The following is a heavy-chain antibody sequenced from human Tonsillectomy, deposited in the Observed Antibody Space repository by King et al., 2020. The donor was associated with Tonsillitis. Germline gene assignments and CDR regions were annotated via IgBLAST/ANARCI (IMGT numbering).Heavy chain of an antibody. CDR1: GFTFSSYA. Sequence: VQLVESGGGVVQPGRSLRLSCAASGFTFSSYAMHWVRQAPGKGLEWVAVISYDGSNKYYADSVKGRFTISRDNSKNTLYLQMNSLGAEDTAVYYCSSGLYGDYAEGAFDIWGQGTTVTVSS. D-gene: IGHD4-17*01. V-gene: IGHV3-30-3*01. CDR3: SSGLYGDYAEGAFDI. J-gene: IGHJ3*02. CDR2: ISYDGSNK.